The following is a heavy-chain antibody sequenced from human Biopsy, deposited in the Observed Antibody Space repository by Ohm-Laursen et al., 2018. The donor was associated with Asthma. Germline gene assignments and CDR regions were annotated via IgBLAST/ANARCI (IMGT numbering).Heavy chain of an antibody. V-gene: IGHV4-31*03. Sequence: TLSLTCTVFGDSITSGGCCWNWIRQHPGKGLEWIGHIHHSGTSYFNPSLKSRVSFSRDTSKNQFSLRLSSVTAADTAMYYCARIPRRSGSYFVDYWGQGTLVTVSS. CDR1: GDSITSGGCC. D-gene: IGHD3-22*01. CDR2: IHHSGTS. CDR3: ARIPRRSGSYFVDY. J-gene: IGHJ4*02.